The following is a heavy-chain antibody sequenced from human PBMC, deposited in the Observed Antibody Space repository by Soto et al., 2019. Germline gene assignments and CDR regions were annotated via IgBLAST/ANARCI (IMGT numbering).Heavy chain of an antibody. CDR3: ARMSYFYDKWYFDL. V-gene: IGHV4-30-4*01. J-gene: IGHJ2*01. CDR2: VYYSGTT. Sequence: QLQESGPGLVKPSQTLSLTCTVSGASINNNDYYWSWIRQTPGKGLEWIGYVYYSGTTDYIPSLKSRLSMSIDKSQIQFTLKLNSVTAADTATYYCARMSYFYDKWYFDLWGRGTLVTVSS. CDR1: GASINNNDYY. D-gene: IGHD3-22*01.